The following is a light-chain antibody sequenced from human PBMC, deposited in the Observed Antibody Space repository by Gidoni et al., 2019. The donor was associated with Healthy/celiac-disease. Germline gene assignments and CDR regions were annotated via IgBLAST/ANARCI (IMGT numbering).Light chain of an antibody. V-gene: IGLV2-14*01. J-gene: IGLJ2*01. Sequence: QSALTQPASVSGSPGQSITISCTGTSSDVGGYNYVSWYQQHPGKAPKLMIYEVSNRPSGVSNRFSGSKSGNTASLTISGLQAEDEADYYCSSYTSSSTSFGGGTKLXVX. CDR2: EVS. CDR1: SSDVGGYNY. CDR3: SSYTSSSTS.